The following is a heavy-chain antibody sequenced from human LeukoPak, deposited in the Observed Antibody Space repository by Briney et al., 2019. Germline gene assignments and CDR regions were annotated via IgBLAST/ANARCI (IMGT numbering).Heavy chain of an antibody. Sequence: GESLKISCKGSGYSFPSYWIAWVRQMPGKGLEWMGIIYLGDSDTRYSPSFQGLVTISADKSISTAYLQWSSLKASDTAMYYCARGINYNDRSGYDYWGQGTLVTVSS. V-gene: IGHV5-51*01. CDR1: GYSFPSYW. J-gene: IGHJ4*02. CDR3: ARGINYNDRSGYDY. CDR2: IYLGDSDT. D-gene: IGHD3-22*01.